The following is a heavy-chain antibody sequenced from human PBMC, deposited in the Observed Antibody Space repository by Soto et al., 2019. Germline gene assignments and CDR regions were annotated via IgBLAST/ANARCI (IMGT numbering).Heavy chain of an antibody. CDR2: INPYNGNT. J-gene: IGHJ6*03. D-gene: IGHD3-3*01. CDR1: GYTFTSYG. Sequence: ASVKVSCKASGYTFTSYGISWVRQAPGQGLEWMGWINPYNGNTNYAQKFQGRVTMTKDTSTDTAYMELSSLRSEDTAVYYCATQYTIFGVATEYYMDVWGKGTTVTVSS. CDR3: ATQYTIFGVATEYYMDV. V-gene: IGHV1-18*01.